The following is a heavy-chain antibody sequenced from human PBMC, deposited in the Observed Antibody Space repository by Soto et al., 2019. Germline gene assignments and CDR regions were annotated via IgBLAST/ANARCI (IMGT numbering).Heavy chain of an antibody. J-gene: IGHJ4*02. CDR3: AKDINGGYNWNDPYFDY. V-gene: IGHV3-9*01. D-gene: IGHD1-1*01. CDR1: GFTLDDYG. CDR2: ITWNSGTI. Sequence: EVQLVESGGGLVQPGRSLRLSCAASGFTLDDYGMHWVRQAPGKGLEWVSGITWNSGTIGYADSVKGRFTISRDNAKNSLYLQMNSLRTEDTALDYCAKDINGGYNWNDPYFDYWGRGTLVTVSS.